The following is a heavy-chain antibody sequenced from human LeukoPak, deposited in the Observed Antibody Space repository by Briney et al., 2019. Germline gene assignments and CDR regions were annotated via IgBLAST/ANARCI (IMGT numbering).Heavy chain of an antibody. CDR2: ISGSGGST. D-gene: IGHD6-19*01. V-gene: IGHV3-23*01. CDR1: GFTFSSYA. Sequence: GTSLRLSCAASGFTFSSYAMSWVRQAPGRGLEWVSAISGSGGSTYYADSVKGRFTISRDNPKNTLYLQMNSLRAEDTAVYYCAKDLRSQWLVHYFDYWGQGTLVTVSS. CDR3: AKDLRSQWLVHYFDY. J-gene: IGHJ4*02.